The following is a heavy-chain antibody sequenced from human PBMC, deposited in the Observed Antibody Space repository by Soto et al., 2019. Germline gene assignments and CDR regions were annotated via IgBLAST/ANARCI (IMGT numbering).Heavy chain of an antibody. V-gene: IGHV1-46*01. CDR2: INPSGGST. CDR3: ARVAHSRCSGGSCYSGYFDY. Sequence: ASVKVSCKASGYTFTSYYMHWVRQAPGQGLEWMGIINPSGGSTSYAQKFQGRVTMTRDTSTSTVYMELSSLRSEDTAVYYCARVAHSRCSGGSCYSGYFDYWGQGTLVTVSS. CDR1: GYTFTSYY. D-gene: IGHD2-15*01. J-gene: IGHJ4*02.